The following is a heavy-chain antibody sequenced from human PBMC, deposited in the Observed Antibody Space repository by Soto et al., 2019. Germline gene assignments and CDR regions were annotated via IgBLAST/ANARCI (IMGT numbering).Heavy chain of an antibody. Sequence: ASVKVSCKASGGTFSSYAISWVRQAPGQGLEWMGGIIPIFGTANYAQKFQGRVTITADESTSTAYMELSSLRSEDTAVYYCARGLRYFDWLFAPYYYYGMDVWGQGTTVTVS. V-gene: IGHV1-69*13. D-gene: IGHD3-9*01. CDR1: GGTFSSYA. CDR2: IIPIFGTA. CDR3: ARGLRYFDWLFAPYYYYGMDV. J-gene: IGHJ6*02.